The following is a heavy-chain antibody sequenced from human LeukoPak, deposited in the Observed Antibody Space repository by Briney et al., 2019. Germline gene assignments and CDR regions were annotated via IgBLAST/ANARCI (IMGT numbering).Heavy chain of an antibody. Sequence: GASVKVSCKASGYTFTSYGISWVRQAPGQGLEWLGGIMPLFGTAGYAQKFQGRVTITKGESTRTVYLELTSLTSDDTAVYYCARDVHGDYGSGWFDPWGQGTLVSVSS. CDR1: GYTFTSYG. CDR2: IMPLFGTA. J-gene: IGHJ5*02. V-gene: IGHV1-69*05. D-gene: IGHD4-17*01. CDR3: ARDVHGDYGSGWFDP.